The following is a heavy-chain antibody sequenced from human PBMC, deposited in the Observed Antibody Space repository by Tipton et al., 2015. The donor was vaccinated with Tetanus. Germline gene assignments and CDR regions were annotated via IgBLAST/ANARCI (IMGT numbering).Heavy chain of an antibody. J-gene: IGHJ4*02. D-gene: IGHD2-15*01. Sequence: GLVKPSENLSLSCTVSGGSTRDFYWSWIRQPAGERLEWIGRIYYSGSTIYNPSLKSRVTMSVDTSMHQFSLKLSSVTAADTAVYYCARGHLRGIVVAVFDYWGQGTLVSVSS. V-gene: IGHV4-4*07. CDR2: IYYSGST. CDR1: GGSTRDFY. CDR3: ARGHLRGIVVAVFDY.